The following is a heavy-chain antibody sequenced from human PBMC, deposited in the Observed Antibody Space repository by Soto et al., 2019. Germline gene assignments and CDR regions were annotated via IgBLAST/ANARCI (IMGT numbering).Heavy chain of an antibody. J-gene: IGHJ4*02. CDR2: IYYSGST. CDR1: GGSVSSGSYY. D-gene: IGHD1-26*01. V-gene: IGHV4-61*01. Sequence: QVQLQESGPGLVKPSETLSLTCTVSGGSVSSGSYYWSWIRQPPGKGLEWIGYIYYSGSTNYNPSLKSRVTISVDTSKNQFSLKLSSVTAADTAVYYCARVVLWELVDYWGQGTLVTVSS. CDR3: ARVVLWELVDY.